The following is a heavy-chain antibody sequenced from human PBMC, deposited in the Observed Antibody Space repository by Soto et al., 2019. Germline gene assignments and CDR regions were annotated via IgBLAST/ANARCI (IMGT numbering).Heavy chain of an antibody. Sequence: PGGSLRLSCAASGFTFSSYAMSWVRQAPGKGLEWVANIKQDGSEKYYVDSVKGRFTLSRDNAKNSLQLQMSSLRDEDTAIYFCARVAYGNGWIFDYWGQGTLVTVSS. V-gene: IGHV3-7*01. CDR2: IKQDGSEK. CDR1: GFTFSSYA. J-gene: IGHJ4*01. CDR3: ARVAYGNGWIFDY. D-gene: IGHD6-19*01.